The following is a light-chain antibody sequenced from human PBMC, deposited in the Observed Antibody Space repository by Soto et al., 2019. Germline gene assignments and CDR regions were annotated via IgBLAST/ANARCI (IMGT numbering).Light chain of an antibody. J-gene: IGKJ5*01. V-gene: IGKV3-15*01. CDR3: QQYNNWPPIT. CDR2: GAS. Sequence: EIVMTQSPGTLSVSPGERATLSCRASQSVSSNLAWYKQKPGQAPRLLIYGASTRATAIPARFSGSGSGTECTLTISSLQHEDFAVYYCQQYNNWPPITFGQGTRLEIK. CDR1: QSVSSN.